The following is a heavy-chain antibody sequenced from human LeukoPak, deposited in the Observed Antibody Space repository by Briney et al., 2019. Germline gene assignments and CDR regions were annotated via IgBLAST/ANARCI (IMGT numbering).Heavy chain of an antibody. CDR1: GGSFSGYY. V-gene: IGHV4-34*01. D-gene: IGHD6-13*01. Sequence: SETLSLTCTVYGGSFSGYYWSWIRQPPGKGLEWIGEINHSGSTNYNPSLKSRVTISVDTSKNQFSLKLSSVTAADTAVYYCARTTEAHSWRTRYYDYYMDVWGKGTTVTVSS. CDR2: INHSGST. CDR3: ARTTEAHSWRTRYYDYYMDV. J-gene: IGHJ6*03.